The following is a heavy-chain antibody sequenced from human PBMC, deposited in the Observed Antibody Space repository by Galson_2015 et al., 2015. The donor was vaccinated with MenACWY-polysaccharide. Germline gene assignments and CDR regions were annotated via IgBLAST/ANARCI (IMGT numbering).Heavy chain of an antibody. CDR1: GYTFTSYA. CDR3: ARVYCSGGSCYSLRDYGMDV. J-gene: IGHJ6*02. D-gene: IGHD2-15*01. CDR2: INTNTGNP. Sequence: SVKVSCKASGYTFTSYAMNWVRQAPGQGLEWMGWINTNTGNPTYAQGFTGRFVFSLDTSVRTAYLQISSLKAEDTAVYYCARVYCSGGSCYSLRDYGMDVWGQGTTVTVSS. V-gene: IGHV7-4-1*02.